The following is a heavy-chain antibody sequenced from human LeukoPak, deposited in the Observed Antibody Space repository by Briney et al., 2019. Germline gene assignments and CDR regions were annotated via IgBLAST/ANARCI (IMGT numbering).Heavy chain of an antibody. D-gene: IGHD1-26*01. V-gene: IGHV1-18*01. J-gene: IGHJ6*03. CDR2: ISAYNGNT. Sequence: ASVKVSCKASGYTFTSYGISWVRQAPGQGLEWMGWISAYNGNTNYAQKLQGRVTMTTDTSTSTAYMELRSLRSDDTAVYYCARTGGSYPYYYYYYMDVWGKGTTVTVSS. CDR1: GYTFTSYG. CDR3: ARTGGSYPYYYYYYMDV.